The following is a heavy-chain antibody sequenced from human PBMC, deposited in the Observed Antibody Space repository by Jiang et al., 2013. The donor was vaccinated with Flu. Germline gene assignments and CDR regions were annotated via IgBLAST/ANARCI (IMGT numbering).Heavy chain of an antibody. V-gene: IGHV4-59*01. CDR1: GGSISSYY. CDR2: IYYSGST. CDR3: ARNDYSNYESFDC. Sequence: ELLKPSETLSLTCTVSGGSISSYYWSWIRQPPGKGLEWIGYIYYSGSTNYNPSLKSRVTISVDTSKNQFSLKLSSVTAADTAVYYCARNDYSNYESFDCWGQGTLVTVSS. D-gene: IGHD4-11*01. J-gene: IGHJ4*02.